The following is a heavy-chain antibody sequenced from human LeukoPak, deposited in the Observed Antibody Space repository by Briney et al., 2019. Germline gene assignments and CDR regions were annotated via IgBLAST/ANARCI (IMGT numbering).Heavy chain of an antibody. D-gene: IGHD1-26*01. V-gene: IGHV3-53*01. Sequence: GGSLRLSCAASGFTVSSNYMSWVRQAPGKGLEWVSVIYSGGSTYYADSVKGRFTISRDNSKNTLYPQMNSLRAEDTAVYYCARAGIVGATDYWGQGTLVTVSS. J-gene: IGHJ4*02. CDR1: GFTVSSNY. CDR3: ARAGIVGATDY. CDR2: IYSGGST.